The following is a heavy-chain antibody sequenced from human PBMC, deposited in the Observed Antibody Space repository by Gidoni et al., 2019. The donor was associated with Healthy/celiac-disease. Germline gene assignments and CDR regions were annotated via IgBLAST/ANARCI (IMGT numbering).Heavy chain of an antibody. CDR2: ISYDGSNK. CDR3: ARDIMITFGGVIVMRGYFDY. CDR1: GFTFSSYA. Sequence: QVQLVESGGGVVPPGRSLRLSCAASGFTFSSYAMHWVRQAPGKGLEWVAVISYDGSNKYYADSVKGRFTISRDNSKNTLYLQMNSLRAEDTAVYYCARDIMITFGGVIVMRGYFDYWGQGTLVTVSS. V-gene: IGHV3-30*01. J-gene: IGHJ4*02. D-gene: IGHD3-16*02.